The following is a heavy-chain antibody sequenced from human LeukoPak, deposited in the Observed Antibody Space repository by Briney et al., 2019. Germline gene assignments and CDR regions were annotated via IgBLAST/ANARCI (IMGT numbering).Heavy chain of an antibody. Sequence: ASVKVSCEASGYIFTSHGLSWARQAPGQGLEWMGWISIYSGNTNYAQKFQDRISMATDTSTNTAYMELRSLKSDDTAVYYCARDPGGTWGFDYWGQGALVTVSS. D-gene: IGHD7-27*01. CDR2: ISIYSGNT. CDR1: GYIFTSHG. CDR3: ARDPGGTWGFDY. J-gene: IGHJ4*02. V-gene: IGHV1-18*01.